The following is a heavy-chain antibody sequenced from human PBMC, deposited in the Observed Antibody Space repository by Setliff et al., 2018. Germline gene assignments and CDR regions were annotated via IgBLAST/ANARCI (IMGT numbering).Heavy chain of an antibody. Sequence: ASVKVSCKASGYMFRSYGINWMRQAPGQGFEWMGWISAYNDNTKSAQKFQGRITMTTDTTTSTSYMELRSLRSDDTAVYYCARSYDSSGYYLSLDSWGQGSLVTVSS. CDR3: ARSYDSSGYYLSLDS. CDR1: GYMFRSYG. CDR2: ISAYNDNT. J-gene: IGHJ4*02. D-gene: IGHD3-22*01. V-gene: IGHV1-18*04.